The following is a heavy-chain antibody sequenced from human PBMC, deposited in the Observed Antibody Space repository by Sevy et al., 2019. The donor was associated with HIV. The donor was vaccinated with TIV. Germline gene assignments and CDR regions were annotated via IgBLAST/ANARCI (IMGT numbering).Heavy chain of an antibody. CDR2: ISYDGSNK. CDR3: AREQYGSEYGMDV. J-gene: IGHJ6*02. D-gene: IGHD6-25*01. CDR1: GFTFSSYA. Sequence: GGSLRLSCAASGFTFSSYAMHWVRQAPGKGLEWVAVISYDGSNKYYADSVKGLFTISRDNSKNTLYLQMNSLRAEDTAVYDCAREQYGSEYGMDVWGQGTTVTVSS. V-gene: IGHV3-30-3*01.